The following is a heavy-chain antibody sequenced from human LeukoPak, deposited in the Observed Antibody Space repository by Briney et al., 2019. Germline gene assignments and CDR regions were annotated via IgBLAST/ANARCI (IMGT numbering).Heavy chain of an antibody. V-gene: IGHV3-64D*06. J-gene: IGHJ4*02. D-gene: IGHD6-19*01. CDR1: GLTFRSYA. Sequence: GGSLRLACSVSGLTFRSYAMESVRRARGRGVEYVSAISSNGGSTNYADAVKGRFTISRDNSNNTLYLQMSSLRAEDTAVYYCVNLGSGGGNYWGQGTLVTVSS. CDR3: VNLGSGGGNY. CDR2: ISSNGGST.